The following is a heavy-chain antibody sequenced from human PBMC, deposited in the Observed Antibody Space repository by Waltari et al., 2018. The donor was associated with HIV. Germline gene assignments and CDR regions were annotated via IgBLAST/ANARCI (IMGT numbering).Heavy chain of an antibody. V-gene: IGHV4-39*01. CDR2: IYYSGST. J-gene: IGHJ4*02. Sequence: QLQLQESGPGLVKPSEPPSLTCTVSGGSISSSSYYWGWIRQPPGKGLEWIGSIYYSGSTYYNPSLKSRVTISVDTSKNQFSLKLSSVTAADTAVYYCARQGGYDILTGYYTYFDYWGQGTLVTVSS. CDR1: GGSISSSSYY. D-gene: IGHD3-9*01. CDR3: ARQGGYDILTGYYTYFDY.